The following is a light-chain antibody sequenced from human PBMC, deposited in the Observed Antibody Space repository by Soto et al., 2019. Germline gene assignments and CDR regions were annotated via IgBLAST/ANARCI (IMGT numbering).Light chain of an antibody. CDR2: GAS. Sequence: EIVLTQFPDTLSLSPGERATLSCRASQSVSSSYLAWYQQKPGQAPRLLIYGASSRATGIPDRFSGSGSGTDFTLTISRLEPEDFAVYYCQQYGSSPVAFG. CDR3: QQYGSSPVA. V-gene: IGKV3-20*01. J-gene: IGKJ1*01. CDR1: QSVSSSY.